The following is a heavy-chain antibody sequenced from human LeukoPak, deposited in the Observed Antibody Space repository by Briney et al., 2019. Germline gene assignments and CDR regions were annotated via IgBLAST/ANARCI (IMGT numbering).Heavy chain of an antibody. CDR1: GYTFTGYY. CDR3: ARGPDYYDSSGYDFDI. Sequence: ASVKVSCKASGYTFTGYYMHWVRQAPGQGLEWMGWINPNSGNTGYAQKFQGRVTMTRNTSISTAYMELSSLRSEDTAVYYCARGPDYYDSSGYDFDIWGQGTMVTVSS. J-gene: IGHJ3*02. V-gene: IGHV1-8*02. CDR2: INPNSGNT. D-gene: IGHD3-22*01.